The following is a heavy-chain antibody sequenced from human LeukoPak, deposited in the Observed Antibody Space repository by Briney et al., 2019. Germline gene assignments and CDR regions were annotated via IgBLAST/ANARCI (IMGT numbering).Heavy chain of an antibody. CDR1: GAPVTSYY. V-gene: IGHV4-59*02. Sequence: SETLSLTCTVSGAPVTSYYWNWIRQPPGKGLEWIGYILYSGTTNYNPSHNSRVTMSLDTSKNQFSLELSSVTAADTAVYYCARRIIARGLGQENWFDPWGQGILVTVSS. D-gene: IGHD3-16*01. CDR3: ARRIIARGLGQENWFDP. CDR2: ILYSGTT. J-gene: IGHJ5*02.